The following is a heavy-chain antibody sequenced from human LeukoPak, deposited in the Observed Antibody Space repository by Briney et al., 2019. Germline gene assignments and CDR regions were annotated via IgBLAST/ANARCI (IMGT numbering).Heavy chain of an antibody. Sequence: ASVKVSCKAPGYTFTSYGISWVRQAPGQGLEWMGWISAYNGNTNYAQKLQGRVTMTTDTSTSTAYMELRSLRSDDTAVYYCARGPFTVAGTSYYYMDVWGKGTTVTVSS. CDR2: ISAYNGNT. D-gene: IGHD6-19*01. J-gene: IGHJ6*03. V-gene: IGHV1-18*01. CDR1: GYTFTSYG. CDR3: ARGPFTVAGTSYYYMDV.